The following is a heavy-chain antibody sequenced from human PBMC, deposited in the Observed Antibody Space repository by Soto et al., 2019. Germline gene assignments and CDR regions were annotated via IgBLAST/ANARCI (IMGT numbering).Heavy chain of an antibody. CDR1: GFTFNDFA. V-gene: IGHV3-9*01. D-gene: IGHD6-13*01. Sequence: EVQLVESGGGLVQPGRSLRLSWAASGFTFNDFAMHWVRQAPGKGLEWVASIDWNGANIAHAASVEGRFTISRDNVKNSLVLQMNSLRAEDTAFYFCARDSGIVAAGRFSFDPRGEGTLVTVSS. CDR2: IDWNGANI. J-gene: IGHJ5*02. CDR3: ARDSGIVAAGRFSFDP.